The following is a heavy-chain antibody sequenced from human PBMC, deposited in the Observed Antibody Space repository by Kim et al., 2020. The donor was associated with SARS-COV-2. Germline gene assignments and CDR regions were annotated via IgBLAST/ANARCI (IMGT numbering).Heavy chain of an antibody. Sequence: SETLSLTCTVSGGSISSGGYYWSWIRQYPGKGLEWIGNIYYSGGTYYNPSLRSQVSISVEPSKNQFSLKLNSVTAADTAVYYCAKYCSSTSCRWFDPWGQGTLVTVSS. CDR3: AKYCSSTSCRWFDP. V-gene: IGHV4-31*01. D-gene: IGHD2-2*01. CDR1: GGSISSGGYY. J-gene: IGHJ5*02. CDR2: IYYSGGT.